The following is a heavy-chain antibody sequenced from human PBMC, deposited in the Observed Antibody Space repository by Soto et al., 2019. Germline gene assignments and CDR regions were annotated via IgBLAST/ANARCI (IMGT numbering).Heavy chain of an antibody. CDR3: AGDLLVAGYSAYGGF. CDR1: GFSFSDYY. V-gene: IGHV3-11*01. J-gene: IGHJ4*02. CDR2: ISSSGSNI. D-gene: IGHD5-12*01. Sequence: QVQLVGSGGGLLKPGLSLRLSCAASGFSFSDYYMSWIRLAPGKVLEWVSYISSSGSNIYYAGSVKARFTISRDNAKNSLYRQMNSLRAADTAIYYCAGDLLVAGYSAYGGFWGQGTLVSVS.